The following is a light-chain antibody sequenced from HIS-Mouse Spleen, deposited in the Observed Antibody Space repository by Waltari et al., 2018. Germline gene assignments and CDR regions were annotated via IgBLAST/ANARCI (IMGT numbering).Light chain of an antibody. Sequence: QSALTQPRSVSGSPGQSVTISCTGTSSDVGGYNYVSWYQQHPGKAPKLMIYDVSKRPSGVPYPFSGSKSGNTASLTISGLQAEDEADYYCCSYAGSYTFGVFGGGTKLTVL. CDR1: SSDVGGYNY. CDR3: CSYAGSYTFGV. J-gene: IGLJ3*02. CDR2: DVS. V-gene: IGLV2-11*01.